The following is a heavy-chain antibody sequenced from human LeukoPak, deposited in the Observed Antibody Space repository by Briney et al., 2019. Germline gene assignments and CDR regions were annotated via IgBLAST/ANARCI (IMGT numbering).Heavy chain of an antibody. Sequence: ASVKVSCTASGYSFTGYYIHWVRQAPGQGLEWMGWINPNNGGTNYGQKFQGRVTMTRDTSISTAYMELSRLRSDDTAVYYCARDRLRLGYERTNLFDPWGQGTLVTVSS. CDR1: GYSFTGYY. V-gene: IGHV1-2*02. D-gene: IGHD2-15*01. J-gene: IGHJ5*02. CDR2: INPNNGGT. CDR3: ARDRLRLGYERTNLFDP.